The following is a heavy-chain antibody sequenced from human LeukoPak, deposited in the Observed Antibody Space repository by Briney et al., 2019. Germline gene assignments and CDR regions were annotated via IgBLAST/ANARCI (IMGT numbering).Heavy chain of an antibody. CDR2: ISGSGGST. D-gene: IGHD3-22*01. CDR1: GSTFSSYA. J-gene: IGHJ5*02. V-gene: IGHV3-23*01. CDR3: AKDTYDSSGYPQWFDP. Sequence: GGSLRLSCAASGSTFSSYAMSWVRQAPGKGLEWVSAISGSGGSTYYADSVKGRFTISRDNSKNTLYLQMNSLRAEDTAVYYCAKDTYDSSGYPQWFDPWGQGTLVTVSS.